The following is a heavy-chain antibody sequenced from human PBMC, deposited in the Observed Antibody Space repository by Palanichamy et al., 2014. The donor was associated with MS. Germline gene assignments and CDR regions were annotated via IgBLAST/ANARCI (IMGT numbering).Heavy chain of an antibody. CDR2: INPDSGDT. J-gene: IGHJ4*02. V-gene: IGHV1-2*06. Sequence: QVQLVQSGAEVKKPGASVKVSCKTSGYTFTGYYIHWVRQAPGQGLEWVGRINPDSGDTNYPQKFQGRVTLTRDTSNSTVYMELSRLRSDDTAVYFCARVVTVLKYWGQGTLVTVSS. D-gene: IGHD2-21*02. CDR3: ARVVTVLKY. CDR1: GYTFTGYY.